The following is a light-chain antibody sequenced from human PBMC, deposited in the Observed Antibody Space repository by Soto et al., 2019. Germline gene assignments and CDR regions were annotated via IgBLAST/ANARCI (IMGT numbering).Light chain of an antibody. J-gene: IGKJ1*01. CDR2: GAS. Sequence: EIQMTQSPSALSASVGDRVTITCRASQDISNYLAWYQQKPGKVPKVLIYGASTLQSGVPSRFSGSGAGTDFTLTISSLQPEDVATYYGQKYNSAPWTFGQGTKVEIK. CDR3: QKYNSAPWT. V-gene: IGKV1-27*01. CDR1: QDISNY.